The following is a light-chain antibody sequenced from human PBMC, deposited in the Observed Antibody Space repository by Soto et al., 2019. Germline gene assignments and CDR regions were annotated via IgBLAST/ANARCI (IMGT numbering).Light chain of an antibody. J-gene: IGKJ2*01. CDR1: QSINSE. CDR3: EQGDNWPLT. CDR2: GAS. Sequence: EIVMTQSPATLSLSPGERAALSCRASQSINSELAWYQQKPGQPPRLLIYGASTRATGVPARFTGSESGSEFTMTISGLQSEDFAVYYCEQGDNWPLTVGQGPRLEI. V-gene: IGKV3-15*01.